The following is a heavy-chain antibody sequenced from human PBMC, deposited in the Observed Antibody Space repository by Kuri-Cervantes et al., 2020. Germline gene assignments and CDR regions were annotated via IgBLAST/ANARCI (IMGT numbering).Heavy chain of an antibody. CDR3: ARGNFYAMDV. J-gene: IGHJ6*02. CDR1: GFTFSSYA. V-gene: IGHV3-74*01. CDR2: ISSDGSST. Sequence: GESLKISCAASGFTFSSYAMSWVRQAPGKGLVWVSRISSDGSSTRYADSVKGRFSISRDNATNTLYLHMNSLRAEDTAVYYCARGNFYAMDVWGQGTTVTVSS.